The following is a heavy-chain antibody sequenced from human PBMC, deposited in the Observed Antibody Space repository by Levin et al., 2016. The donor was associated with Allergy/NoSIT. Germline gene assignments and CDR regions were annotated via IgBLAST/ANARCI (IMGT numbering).Heavy chain of an antibody. V-gene: IGHV3-66*01. D-gene: IGHD5-18*01. Sequence: WIRQPPGKGLEWVSVIYSGGSTYYADSVKGRFTISRDNSKNTLYLQMNSLRAEDTAVYYCAKQNLNTAMATGGDYFDYWGQGTLVTVSS. CDR3: AKQNLNTAMATGGDYFDY. J-gene: IGHJ4*02. CDR2: IYSGGST.